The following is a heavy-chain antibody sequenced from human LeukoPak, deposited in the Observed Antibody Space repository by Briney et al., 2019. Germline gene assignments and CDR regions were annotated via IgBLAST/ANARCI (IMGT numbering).Heavy chain of an antibody. J-gene: IGHJ6*02. D-gene: IGHD6-19*01. Sequence: SETLSLTCTVSGGSLSSGGYYWSWIRQHPGKGLGWIGYIFYSGSIYYNPSLKSRVTISEDTSKNQFSLKLSSVTAADTAVYYCARAKYSSGWDGNYYYGMDVWGQGTTVTVSS. CDR2: IFYSGSI. CDR1: GGSLSSGGYY. V-gene: IGHV4-31*03. CDR3: ARAKYSSGWDGNYYYGMDV.